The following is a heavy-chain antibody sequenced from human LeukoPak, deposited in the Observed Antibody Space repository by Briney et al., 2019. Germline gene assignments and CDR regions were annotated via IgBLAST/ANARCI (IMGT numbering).Heavy chain of an antibody. D-gene: IGHD3-9*01. J-gene: IGHJ6*02. Sequence: GGSLRLSCAASGFTFSSYAMSWVRQAPGKGLEWVSAISGSGGSTYYADSVKGRFTISRDNSKNTLYLQMNSLRAEDTAVYYCAKRWARYDILTGYYDYYYYGMDVWGQGTTVTVSS. CDR1: GFTFSSYA. CDR3: AKRWARYDILTGYYDYYYYGMDV. CDR2: ISGSGGST. V-gene: IGHV3-23*01.